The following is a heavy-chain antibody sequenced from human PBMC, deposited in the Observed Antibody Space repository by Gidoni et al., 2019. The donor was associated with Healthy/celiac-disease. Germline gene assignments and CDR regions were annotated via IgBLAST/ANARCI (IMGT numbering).Heavy chain of an antibody. J-gene: IGHJ4*02. Sequence: QVQLVQSGAEVKKPGSSVKVSCKASGGTVSSYPISWVRQAPGQGLEWMGGIIPIFGTANYAQKFQGRVTITADKSTSTAYMDLSSLRSEDTAVYYCARGSLWEMATISGSFDYWGQGTLVTVSS. D-gene: IGHD5-12*01. CDR3: ARGSLWEMATISGSFDY. CDR1: GGTVSSYP. CDR2: IIPIFGTA. V-gene: IGHV1-69*06.